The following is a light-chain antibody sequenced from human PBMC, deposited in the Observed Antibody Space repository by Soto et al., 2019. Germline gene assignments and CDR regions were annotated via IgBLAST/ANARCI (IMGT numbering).Light chain of an antibody. CDR3: QQYNSWLWT. CDR1: QSVSSN. J-gene: IGKJ1*01. Sequence: EIVMTQSPATLSVSPGERASRSCRASQSVSSNLAWYQQKPGQAPRLLLYGASTRATGIPARFSGSGSGTEFTLIISSLQSEDSAVYYCQQYNSWLWTFGQGTKVDIK. CDR2: GAS. V-gene: IGKV3-15*01.